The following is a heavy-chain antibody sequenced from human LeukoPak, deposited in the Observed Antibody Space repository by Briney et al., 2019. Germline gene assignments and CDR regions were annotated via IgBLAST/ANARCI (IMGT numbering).Heavy chain of an antibody. D-gene: IGHD1-7*01. CDR2: INHSGST. CDR3: AREVSDWKYEGGKYYYYYMDV. V-gene: IGHV4-34*01. J-gene: IGHJ6*03. CDR1: GGSFSDYY. Sequence: PSETLSLTCAVYGGSFSDYYWSWIRQPPGKGLEWIGEINHSGSTNYNQSLKSRVTISVDTSKTQFSLKLSSVTAADTAVYYCAREVSDWKYEGGKYYYYYMDVWGKGTRSPSP.